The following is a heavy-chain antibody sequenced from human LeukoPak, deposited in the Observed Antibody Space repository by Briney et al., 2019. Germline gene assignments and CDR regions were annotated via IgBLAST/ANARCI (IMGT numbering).Heavy chain of an antibody. V-gene: IGHV3-53*01. J-gene: IGHJ3*02. CDR3: VRVEYSISSGAFDI. CDR2: IYTGGLT. CDR1: GFTVTTNY. Sequence: GGSLRLSCAASGFTVTTNYMTWVRQAPGRGPEWVSVIYTGGLTYYSDSVQGRFTISRDDSENTLYLQMTSLKAEDTAIYYCVRVEYSISSGAFDIWGQGTVVTVSS. D-gene: IGHD6-6*01.